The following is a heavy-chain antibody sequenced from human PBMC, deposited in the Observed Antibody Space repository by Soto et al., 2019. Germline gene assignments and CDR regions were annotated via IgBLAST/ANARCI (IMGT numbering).Heavy chain of an antibody. CDR2: ISYDGSNK. CDR1: GFTFSSCG. CDR3: AKAPPILQDY. V-gene: IGHV3-30*18. Sequence: LSLSCAASGFTFSSCGMHWVRQAPGKGLEWVAVISYDGSNKYYADSVKGRFTISRDNSKNTLYLQMNSLRAEDTAVYYCAKAPPILQDYWGQGTLGTVSS. J-gene: IGHJ4*02.